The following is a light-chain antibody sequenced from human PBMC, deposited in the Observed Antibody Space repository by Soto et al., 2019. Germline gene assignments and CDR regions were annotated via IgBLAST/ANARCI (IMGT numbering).Light chain of an antibody. J-gene: IGLJ1*01. CDR3: QSYDNRLSEYV. CDR1: SSTIGAGYD. CDR2: GNS. V-gene: IGLV1-40*01. Sequence: QSVLTQPPSVSGAPGQRVTISCTGSSSTIGAGYDVHWYQHFPGTPPKLLLHGNSNRPTGVPDRFSGSKSGTSASLAITGLQAEDEADYYCQSYDNRLSEYVFGTGTKVTVL.